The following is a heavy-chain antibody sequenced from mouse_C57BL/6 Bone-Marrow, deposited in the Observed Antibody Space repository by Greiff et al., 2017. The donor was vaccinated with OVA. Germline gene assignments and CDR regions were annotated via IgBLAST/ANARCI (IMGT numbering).Heavy chain of an antibody. CDR2: INPSTGGT. V-gene: IGHV1-42*01. Sequence: EVQLVESGPELVKPGASVKISCKASGYSFTGYYMNWVKQSPEKSLEWIGEINPSTGGTTYNQKFKAKATLTVDKSSSTAYMQLKSLTSEDSAVYYCARSLLITTVVAPGCAYWGQGTLVTVSA. CDR3: ARSLLITTVVAPGCAY. D-gene: IGHD1-1*01. J-gene: IGHJ3*01. CDR1: GYSFTGYY.